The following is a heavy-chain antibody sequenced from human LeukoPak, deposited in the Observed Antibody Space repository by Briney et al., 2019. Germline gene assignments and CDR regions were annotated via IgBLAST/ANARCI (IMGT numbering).Heavy chain of an antibody. J-gene: IGHJ4*02. CDR3: AKVSGSSSSSLDY. CDR1: GFTFSNYA. Sequence: GGSLRLSCAASGFTFSNYAMNWVRQAPGKGLEWVSGISGSGGGTSYADSVKGRFTISRDNSENTLYLQMNSLRAKDTAIFYCAKVSGSSSSSLDYWGQGTLVTVSS. CDR2: ISGSGGGT. D-gene: IGHD2-2*01. V-gene: IGHV3-23*01.